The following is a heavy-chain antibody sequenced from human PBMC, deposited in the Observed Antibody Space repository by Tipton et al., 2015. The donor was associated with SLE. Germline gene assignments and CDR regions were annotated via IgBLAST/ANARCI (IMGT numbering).Heavy chain of an antibody. CDR2: SYYSGST. CDR3: ARGDSAYDLPDY. CDR1: GGSIFISNDY. J-gene: IGHJ4*02. D-gene: IGHD5-12*01. Sequence: TLSLTCTVSGGSIFISNDYWSWIRQSPGKGLEWIGYSYYSGSTNYNPSLQSRVTISIDTSRNQLSLKLNSVTAADTAVYYCARGDSAYDLPDYWGQGTLVTVSS. V-gene: IGHV4-61*01.